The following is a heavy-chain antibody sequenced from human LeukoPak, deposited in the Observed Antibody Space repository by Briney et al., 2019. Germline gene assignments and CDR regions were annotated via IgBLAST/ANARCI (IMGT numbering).Heavy chain of an antibody. Sequence: GGSLRLSCAASGFTFSSYSMNWVRQAPGKGLEWVSYISSSSSIIEYADSVKGRLNISRDNAKKSLYLQMSSLRGEDTAVYYCARGRRVAATQTYKYYYMDVWGKRTTVTVSS. CDR1: GFTFSSYS. CDR3: ARGRRVAATQTYKYYYMDV. CDR2: ISSSSSII. V-gene: IGHV3-48*04. D-gene: IGHD2-15*01. J-gene: IGHJ6*03.